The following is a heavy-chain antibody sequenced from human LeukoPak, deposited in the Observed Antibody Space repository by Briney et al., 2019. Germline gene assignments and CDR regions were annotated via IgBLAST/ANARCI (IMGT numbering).Heavy chain of an antibody. CDR3: AKSGGYCSGGSCPGGYYYGMDV. J-gene: IGHJ6*02. Sequence: GGSLRLSCAASGFTFSSYAMYWVRQAPGKGLEWVAVTSYDESNKSYADSVKGRFTISRDNSKNTLYLQMDSLRAEDTAVYYCAKSGGYCSGGSCPGGYYYGMDVWGQGTTVTVSS. V-gene: IGHV3-30*18. CDR2: TSYDESNK. CDR1: GFTFSSYA. D-gene: IGHD2-15*01.